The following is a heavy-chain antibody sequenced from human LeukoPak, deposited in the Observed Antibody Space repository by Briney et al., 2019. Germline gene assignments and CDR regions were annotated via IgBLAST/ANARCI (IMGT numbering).Heavy chain of an antibody. Sequence: GGSLRLSCVASGFTFSSRDWMTWVRQAPGKGLEWVANIKQDGSEKNYVDSVKGRFTISRDNSKNTLHLQMNSLRAEDTAVYYCATHGSAHYYMDVWGKGTTVTISS. CDR3: ATHGSAHYYMDV. J-gene: IGHJ6*03. CDR2: IKQDGSEK. D-gene: IGHD2-2*03. V-gene: IGHV3-7*03. CDR1: GFTFSSRDW.